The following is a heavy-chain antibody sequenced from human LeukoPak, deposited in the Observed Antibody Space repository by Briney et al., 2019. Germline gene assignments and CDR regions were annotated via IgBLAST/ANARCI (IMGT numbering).Heavy chain of an antibody. Sequence: SETLSLTCAVYGGSFSGYHWSWIRQPPGKGLEWIGEINHSGSTNYNPSLKSRVTISVDTSKNQFSLKLSSVTAADTAVYYCARGRAVVPAASRGYFDYWGQETLVTVSS. CDR2: INHSGST. V-gene: IGHV4-34*01. CDR1: GGSFSGYH. J-gene: IGHJ4*02. D-gene: IGHD2-2*01. CDR3: ARGRAVVPAASRGYFDY.